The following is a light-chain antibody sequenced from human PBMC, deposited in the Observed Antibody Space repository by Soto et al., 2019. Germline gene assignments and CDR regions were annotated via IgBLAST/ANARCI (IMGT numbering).Light chain of an antibody. Sequence: DIQMTQSPSTLSAFVGDRVTITCRASQNITTWLAWYQLKPGKVPKLLIHRASNLQSGVPSRFSGSGSGTEFTLTISSLQPDDLATYYCQQYDTDSTFGQGTKVEIK. CDR3: QQYDTDST. CDR1: QNITTW. CDR2: RAS. J-gene: IGKJ2*01. V-gene: IGKV1-5*03.